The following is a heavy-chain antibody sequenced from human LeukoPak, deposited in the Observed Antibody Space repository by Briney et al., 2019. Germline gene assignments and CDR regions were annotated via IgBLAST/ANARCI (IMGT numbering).Heavy chain of an antibody. J-gene: IGHJ6*03. D-gene: IGHD6-19*01. CDR1: GFTFTSYA. CDR2: TSGSGGTT. CDR3: AKDELSGWYSYYYMDV. V-gene: IGHV3-23*01. Sequence: GGSLRLSCATSGFTFTSYALSWVRQAPGKGLEWVSSTSGSGGTTYYADSVKGRFTISRDTSKNTLYLQMNSLRAEDTAVYYCAKDELSGWYSYYYMDVWGKGSTVTVSS.